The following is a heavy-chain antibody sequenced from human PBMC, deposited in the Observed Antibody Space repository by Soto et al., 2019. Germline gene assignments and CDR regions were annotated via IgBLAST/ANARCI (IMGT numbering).Heavy chain of an antibody. D-gene: IGHD3-3*01. CDR3: ARVKAIFGAGTLHGMDV. J-gene: IGHJ6*02. Sequence: QVQLVESGGGVVQPGRSLRLSCAASGFTFSSYAMHWVRQAPGKGLEWVAVISYDGSNKYYADSVKGRFTISRDNSKNTLYLQMNSLRAEDTAVYYCARVKAIFGAGTLHGMDVWGQGTTVTVSS. V-gene: IGHV3-30-3*01. CDR2: ISYDGSNK. CDR1: GFTFSSYA.